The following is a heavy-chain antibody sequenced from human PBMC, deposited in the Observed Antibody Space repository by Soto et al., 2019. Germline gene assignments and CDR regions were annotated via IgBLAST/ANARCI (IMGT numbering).Heavy chain of an antibody. CDR1: GFSLSAYGVR. V-gene: IGHV2-5*01. D-gene: IGHD3-22*01. Sequence: QITLKESGPTLVKPTQTLTLTCSFSGFSLSAYGVRVIWFRQPPGETLEWLALIHWNDDKRYSPYLKSRLTITKDTSKNQVVLTLTNLDPLDTGTYFRAHTKDSCGFLTSWGQGIRVTVSS. J-gene: IGHJ5*02. CDR3: AHTKDSCGFLTS. CDR2: IHWNDDK.